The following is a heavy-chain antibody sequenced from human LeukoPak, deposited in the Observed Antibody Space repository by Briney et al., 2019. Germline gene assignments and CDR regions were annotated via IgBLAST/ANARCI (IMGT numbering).Heavy chain of an antibody. J-gene: IGHJ3*01. CDR2: MNPHGDYT. Sequence: ASVKVSCKASGYNFKSYDINWVRQAAGQGLEWMGWMNPHGDYTGYSQEFQDRVTMTSDSSTTTAFMELSSLTSEDTALYYCARGLRDGLTGNDVLDVWGLGTMVIVTS. CDR1: GYNFKSYD. CDR3: ARGLRDGLTGNDVLDV. V-gene: IGHV1-8*01. D-gene: IGHD3-9*01.